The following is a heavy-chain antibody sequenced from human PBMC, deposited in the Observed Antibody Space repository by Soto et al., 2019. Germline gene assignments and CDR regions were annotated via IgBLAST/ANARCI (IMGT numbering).Heavy chain of an antibody. Sequence: EVQLVESGGGLVQPGGSVRLSCVGSGFIFEDFGMNWVRQVPGKGLEWVSGISWNSATLAYADSVKGRFIVSRDNAKNILYLQMNSLRPEDAALYYCAKDVGSYYYDTSAYLYDYWGQGTLVTVSS. V-gene: IGHV3-9*01. J-gene: IGHJ4*02. D-gene: IGHD3-22*01. CDR2: ISWNSATL. CDR1: GFIFEDFG. CDR3: AKDVGSYYYDTSAYLYDY.